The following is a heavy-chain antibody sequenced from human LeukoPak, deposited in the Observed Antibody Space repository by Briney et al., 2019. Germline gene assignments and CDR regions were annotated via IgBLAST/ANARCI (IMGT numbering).Heavy chain of an antibody. CDR2: ISGSDDNT. V-gene: IGHV3-23*01. CDR1: GFTFSSYA. Sequence: GGSLRLSCATSGFTFSSYAMSWVRQAPGKGLEWVSAISGSDDNTYYADSVRGRFTISRDKSKNTLYLQMNSLRAEDTAVYYCARAGSGPYYFDYWGQGTLVTVSS. CDR3: ARAGSGPYYFDY. J-gene: IGHJ4*02. D-gene: IGHD6-19*01.